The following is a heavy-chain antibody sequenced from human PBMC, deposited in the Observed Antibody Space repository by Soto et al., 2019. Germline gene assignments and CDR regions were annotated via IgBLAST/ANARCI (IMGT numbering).Heavy chain of an antibody. V-gene: IGHV4-39*01. J-gene: IGHJ4*02. CDR1: SGSISSGSYY. Sequence: SETLSLTCTVSSGSISSGSYYWDRIPQPPGKWLEWIGNIYYSGSTNYNPSLESRVTISVDTSKNQFSLKLSSVTAADTAVYYCARRIVATETFAYWGQGSLVTVSS. D-gene: IGHD5-12*01. CDR3: ARRIVATETFAY. CDR2: IYYSGST.